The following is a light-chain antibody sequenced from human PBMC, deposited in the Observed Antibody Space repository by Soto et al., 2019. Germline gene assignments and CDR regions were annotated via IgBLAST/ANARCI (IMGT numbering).Light chain of an antibody. Sequence: QSALTQPPSASGTPGQRVTISCSGSSSNIGSNYVYWYQQLPGTAPKLLIYRNNQRPSGVPDRFSGSKSGTSASLAISGLRSEDEADYYCAAWDYSLSGLVFGGGTKLTVL. J-gene: IGLJ3*02. CDR1: SSNIGSNY. V-gene: IGLV1-47*01. CDR2: RNN. CDR3: AAWDYSLSGLV.